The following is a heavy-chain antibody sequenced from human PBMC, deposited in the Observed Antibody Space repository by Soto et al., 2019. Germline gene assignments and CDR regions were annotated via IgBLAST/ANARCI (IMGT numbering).Heavy chain of an antibody. V-gene: IGHV3-33*01. D-gene: IGHD1-20*01. CDR1: GFPFSSYG. Sequence: GGSLRLSCAASGFPFSSYGMHWVRQAPGKGLEWVAVIWYDGSKKYYADSVKGRFTISRDDSKNTLYLEMNSLRAEDTAIYYSATGTTYKIDHWGQGTLVTVSS. CDR3: ATGTTYKIDH. J-gene: IGHJ4*02. CDR2: IWYDGSKK.